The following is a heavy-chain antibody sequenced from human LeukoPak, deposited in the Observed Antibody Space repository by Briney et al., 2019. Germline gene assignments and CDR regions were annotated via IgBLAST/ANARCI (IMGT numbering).Heavy chain of an antibody. D-gene: IGHD3-22*01. CDR3: ARLGYYDSSGYH. J-gene: IGHJ4*02. V-gene: IGHV4-30-4*01. CDR2: IYYSGST. CDR1: GGSISSGDYY. Sequence: PSETLSLTCTVSGGSISSGDYYWSWIRQPPGKGLEWIGYIYYSGSTYYNPSLKSRVTISVDTSKNQFSPKLSSVTAADTAVYYCARLGYYDSSGYHWGQGTLVTVSS.